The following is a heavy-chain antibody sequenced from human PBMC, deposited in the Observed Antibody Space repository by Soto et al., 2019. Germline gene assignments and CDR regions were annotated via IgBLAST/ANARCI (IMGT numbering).Heavy chain of an antibody. D-gene: IGHD3-16*02. CDR1: GGTFSSSG. V-gene: IGHV1-69*11. CDR3: ARWPQPRYTADPYAVDV. Sequence: QVHLVQSGTEVKKPGSSVKVSCKASGGTFSSSGFSWVRQAPGQGLERMGMIVPSLDTTNYAQKFQARVTITADEGTSTAYMELRSLRSEDTAVYYCARWPQPRYTADPYAVDVWGQGTRVIVSS. CDR2: IVPSLDTT. J-gene: IGHJ6*02.